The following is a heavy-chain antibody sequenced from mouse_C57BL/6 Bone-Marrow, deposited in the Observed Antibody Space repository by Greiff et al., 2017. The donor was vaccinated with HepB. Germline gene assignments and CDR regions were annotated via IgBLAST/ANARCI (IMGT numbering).Heavy chain of an antibody. CDR3: ARLGYYGSSYDYYAMDY. J-gene: IGHJ4*01. V-gene: IGHV5-15*01. CDR2: ISNLAYSI. Sequence: EVKLVESGGGLVQPGGSLKLSCAASGFTFSDYGMAWVRQAPRKGPEWVAFISNLAYSIYYADTVTGRFTISRANAKNTLYLEMSSLRSEDTAMYYCARLGYYGSSYDYYAMDYWGQGTSVTVSS. CDR1: GFTFSDYG. D-gene: IGHD1-1*01.